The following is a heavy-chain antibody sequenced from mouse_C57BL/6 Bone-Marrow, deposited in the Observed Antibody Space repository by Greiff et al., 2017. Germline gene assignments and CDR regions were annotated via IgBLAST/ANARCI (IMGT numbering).Heavy chain of an antibody. CDR2: INPNNGGT. Sequence: EVKLQEPGPELVKPGASVKIPCKASGYTFTDYNMDWVKQSHGKSLEWIGDINPNNGGTIYNQKFKGKATLTVDKSSSTAYMELRSLTSEDTAVYYCARWGETYWYFDVWGTGTTVTVSS. CDR1: GYTFTDYN. CDR3: ARWGETYWYFDV. J-gene: IGHJ1*03. V-gene: IGHV1-18*01.